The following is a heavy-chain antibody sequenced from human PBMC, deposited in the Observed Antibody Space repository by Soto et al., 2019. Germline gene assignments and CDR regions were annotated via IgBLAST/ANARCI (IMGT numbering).Heavy chain of an antibody. CDR1: GYTFTGYY. D-gene: IGHD5-18*01. CDR2: ISADNGNT. Sequence: GASVKVSCKASGYTFTGYYMHWVRQAPGQRLEWMGRISADNGNTKYAQKFRGRVTMTTDTSTSTVYMELRNLRSDDTAVYYCARCIQQDYYYGMDVRGQGTTVTVSS. V-gene: IGHV1-18*04. CDR3: ARCIQQDYYYGMDV. J-gene: IGHJ6*02.